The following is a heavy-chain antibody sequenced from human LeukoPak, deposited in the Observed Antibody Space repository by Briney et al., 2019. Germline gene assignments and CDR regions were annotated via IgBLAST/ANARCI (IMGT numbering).Heavy chain of an antibody. D-gene: IGHD3-22*01. V-gene: IGHV4-30-4*08. Sequence: PSQTLSLTCTVSGGSISSGDYYWSWIRQPPGKGLEWIGYIYYSGSTYYNPSLKSRVTISVDTFKNQFSLKLSSVTAADTAVYYCARVVDDSSGYDAFDIWGQGTMVTVSS. J-gene: IGHJ3*02. CDR1: GGSISSGDYY. CDR3: ARVVDDSSGYDAFDI. CDR2: IYYSGST.